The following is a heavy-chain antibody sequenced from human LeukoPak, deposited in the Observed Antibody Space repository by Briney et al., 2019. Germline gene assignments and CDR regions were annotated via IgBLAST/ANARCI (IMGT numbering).Heavy chain of an antibody. V-gene: IGHV4-59*12. J-gene: IGHJ5*02. CDR2: ISYSGRT. CDR3: ARVYRPNWFDP. CDR1: GGSISFYY. D-gene: IGHD2-2*01. Sequence: SETLSLTCTVSGGSISFYYWSCIRQPPGKGLEWIGYISYSGRTNYNPSLKSRVTISVDTSKNQFSLKLSSVTAADTAVYYCARVYRPNWFDPWGQGTLVTVSS.